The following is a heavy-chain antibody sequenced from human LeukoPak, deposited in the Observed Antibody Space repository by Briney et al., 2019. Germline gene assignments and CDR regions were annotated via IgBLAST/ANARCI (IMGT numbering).Heavy chain of an antibody. V-gene: IGHV1-69*06. CDR3: ARDSGYGRDNWFDP. Sequence: GASVKVSCKASGGTFSSYAINWVRQAPGQGLEWMGGINPICGTANYAQKFQGRVTITPDKSPSTVYMELSSVSSEDTAVYYCARDSGYGRDNWFDPWGQGNLVNVFS. D-gene: IGHD3-22*01. CDR1: GGTFSSYA. CDR2: INPICGTA. J-gene: IGHJ5*02.